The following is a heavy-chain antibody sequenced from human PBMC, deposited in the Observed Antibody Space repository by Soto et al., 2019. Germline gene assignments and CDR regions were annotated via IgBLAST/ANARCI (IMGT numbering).Heavy chain of an antibody. V-gene: IGHV3-23*01. CDR1: GFTFSSYA. CDR2: ISGSGGST. J-gene: IGHJ6*02. D-gene: IGHD6-19*01. Sequence: GGSLRLSCAASGFTFSSYAMSWVRQAPGKGLEWVSAISGSGGSTYYADSVKGRFTISRDNSKNTLYLQMNSLRAEDTAVYYCANLYSSGWYANYYYGMDVWGQGTTVTVSS. CDR3: ANLYSSGWYANYYYGMDV.